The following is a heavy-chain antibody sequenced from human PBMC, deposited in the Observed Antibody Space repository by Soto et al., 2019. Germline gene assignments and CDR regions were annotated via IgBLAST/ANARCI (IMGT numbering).Heavy chain of an antibody. V-gene: IGHV1-8*01. J-gene: IGHJ5*02. CDR2: MNPNSGNT. Sequence: QVQLVQSGAEVKKPGASVKVSCKASGYTFTSYDINWVRQATGQGLEWMGWMNPNSGNTGYAQKFQGRVTMTRNTTISTAYMELSSLRSEDTAVYYCARGDHDYGDYRCFRFDPWGQGTLVTVSS. CDR3: ARGDHDYGDYRCFRFDP. D-gene: IGHD4-17*01. CDR1: GYTFTSYD.